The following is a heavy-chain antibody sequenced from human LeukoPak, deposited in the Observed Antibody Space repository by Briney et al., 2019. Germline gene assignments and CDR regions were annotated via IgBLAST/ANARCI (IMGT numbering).Heavy chain of an antibody. CDR1: GGSFSGYY. CDR2: ISHSGST. J-gene: IGHJ6*04. CDR3: ARDRLLWFGGSYYYGMGV. V-gene: IGHV4-34*01. D-gene: IGHD3-10*01. Sequence: SEALSLTCAVYGGSFSGYYWSWIRQPPGKGLEWIGEISHSGSTNYNPSLKSRVTISVDTSKNQFSLKLSSVTAADTAVYYCARDRLLWFGGSYYYGMGVWGKGTTVTVSS.